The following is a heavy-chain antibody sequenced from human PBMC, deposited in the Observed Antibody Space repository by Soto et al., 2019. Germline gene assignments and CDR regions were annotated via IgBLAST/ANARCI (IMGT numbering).Heavy chain of an antibody. V-gene: IGHV3-72*01. CDR3: AREVVVTAIPSYYFDY. Sequence: GGSLRLSCAASGFTFSDHYMDWVRQAPGKGLEWVGRIRNKANSYTTEYAASVKGRFTISRDDSKNSLYLQMNSLKTEDTAVYYCAREVVVTAIPSYYFDYWGQGTLVTVSS. D-gene: IGHD2-21*02. J-gene: IGHJ4*02. CDR2: IRNKANSYTT. CDR1: GFTFSDHY.